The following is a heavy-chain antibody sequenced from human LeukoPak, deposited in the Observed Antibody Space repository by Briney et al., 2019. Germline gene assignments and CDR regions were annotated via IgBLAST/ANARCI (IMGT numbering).Heavy chain of an antibody. J-gene: IGHJ5*02. V-gene: IGHV4-30-2*01. Sequence: SQTLSLTCAVSGGSISSGGYSWGWIRQPPGKGLEWIGYIYHSGSTYYNPSLKSRVTISVDRSKNQFSLKLSSVTAADTAVYYCARALYGSAGAWFDPWGQGTLVTVSS. CDR3: ARALYGSAGAWFDP. CDR1: GGSISSGGYS. CDR2: IYHSGST. D-gene: IGHD3-10*01.